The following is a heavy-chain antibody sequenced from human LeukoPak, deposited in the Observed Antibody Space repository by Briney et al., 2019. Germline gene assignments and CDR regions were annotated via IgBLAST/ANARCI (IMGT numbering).Heavy chain of an antibody. J-gene: IGHJ6*03. CDR1: GFTFSSYW. CDR2: IKQDGSEK. D-gene: IGHD2-15*01. V-gene: IGHV3-7*01. CDR3: ARVRVVYYYYMDV. Sequence: GGSLRLSCAASGFTFSSYWMSWVRQAPGKGLEGVANIKQDGSEKYYVDSVKGRFTISRDNAKNSLYLQMNSLRAEDTAVYYCARVRVVYYYYMDVWGKGTTVTVSS.